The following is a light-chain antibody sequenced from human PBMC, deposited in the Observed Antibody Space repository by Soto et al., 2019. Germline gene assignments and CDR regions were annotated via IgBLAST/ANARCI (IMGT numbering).Light chain of an antibody. Sequence: DIVMTQTPLSLRVTLGQPASISCSSSQSPVDGDGITSLSWLHQRPGQPPRLLIYKVSNRFSGVPEIFSGSGAGKDFTLKINTVEAEDVGVYYCMQDALYSTFGQGTKV. J-gene: IGKJ1*01. CDR3: MQDALYST. CDR2: KVS. CDR1: QSPVDGDGITS. V-gene: IGKV2-24*01.